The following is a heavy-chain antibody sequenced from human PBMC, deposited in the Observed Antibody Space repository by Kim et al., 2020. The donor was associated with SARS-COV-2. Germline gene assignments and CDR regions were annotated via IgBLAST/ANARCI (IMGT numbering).Heavy chain of an antibody. Sequence: STYYADSVKGRFTISRHNSKNTLYLQMNSLRAEDTAVYYCAREDSIGEGLWGQGTLVTVSS. V-gene: IGHV3-53*04. J-gene: IGHJ4*02. D-gene: IGHD4-17*01. CDR3: AREDSIGEGL. CDR2: ST.